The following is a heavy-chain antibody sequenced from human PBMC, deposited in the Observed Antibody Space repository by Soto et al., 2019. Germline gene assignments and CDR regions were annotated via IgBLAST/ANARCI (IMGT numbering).Heavy chain of an antibody. CDR2: IYYSGST. CDR1: GGSISSSSYY. V-gene: IGHV4-39*01. CDR3: ARSDIVATTRYYFDY. J-gene: IGHJ4*02. D-gene: IGHD5-12*01. Sequence: QLQLQESGPGLVKPSETLSLTCTVSGGSISSSSYYWGWIRQPPGKGLEWIGSIYYSGSTYYNPSLKSRVTISVDTSKNQFSLKLSSVTAADTAVYYFARSDIVATTRYYFDYWGQGTLVTVSS.